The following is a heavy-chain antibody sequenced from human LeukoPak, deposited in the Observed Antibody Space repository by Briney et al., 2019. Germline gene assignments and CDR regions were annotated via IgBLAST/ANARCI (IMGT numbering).Heavy chain of an antibody. CDR2: ISWNSGSI. J-gene: IGHJ3*02. Sequence: GGSLRLSCAASGFNFDDYAMHWVRQAPGKGLEWVSGISWNSGSIGYADSVKGRFTISRDNAKNSLYLQMNSLRPEDMALYYCARRSNERAFDIWGQGTMVTVSS. CDR1: GFNFDDYA. D-gene: IGHD1-1*01. CDR3: ARRSNERAFDI. V-gene: IGHV3-9*03.